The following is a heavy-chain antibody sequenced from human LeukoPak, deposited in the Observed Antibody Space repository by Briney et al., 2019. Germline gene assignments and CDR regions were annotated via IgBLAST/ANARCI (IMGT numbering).Heavy chain of an antibody. D-gene: IGHD3-3*01. CDR2: INPNSGGT. CDR1: GYTFTGYY. CDR3: ARVPHYDFWSGYLMDDAFDI. V-gene: IGHV1-2*02. J-gene: IGHJ3*02. Sequence: ASVKGSCTASGYTFTGYYMHWVRQAPGQGLEWMGWINPNSGGTNYAQKFQGRVTMTWETSISTAYMELSRLRSDDTAVYYCARVPHYDFWSGYLMDDAFDIWGQGTIVTVSS.